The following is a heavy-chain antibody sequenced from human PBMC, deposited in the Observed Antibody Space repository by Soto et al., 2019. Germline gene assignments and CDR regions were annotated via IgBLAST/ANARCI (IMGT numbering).Heavy chain of an antibody. CDR1: GSAITRYY. V-gene: IGHV1-46*01. J-gene: IGHJ6*02. Sequence: QVDLVQSGAEVKKPGASVTISCKASGSAITRYYIHWVRQAPGRGLEWMGIINPGGGSASYAQKFQDRVTIDKDTSTGTVYMDLRSLRTEDTAVYYCAQDTSGWSLNGLDVWGQGTTVNVSS. CDR2: INPGGGSA. D-gene: IGHD6-19*01. CDR3: AQDTSGWSLNGLDV.